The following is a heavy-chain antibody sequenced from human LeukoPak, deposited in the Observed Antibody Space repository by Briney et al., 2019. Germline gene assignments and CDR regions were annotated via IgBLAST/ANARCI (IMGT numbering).Heavy chain of an antibody. Sequence: GGSLRLSCVASGFTFSSHGMNWVRQAPGKGLEWVSGIIPSGHTTYYADSVRGRFTISRDNSRNTVYLQMNSLRAEDTAVYYCAKDLSWFGGSLATFGYWGQGTLATVSS. V-gene: IGHV3-23*01. CDR3: AKDLSWFGGSLATFGY. CDR2: IIPSGHTT. J-gene: IGHJ4*02. D-gene: IGHD3-10*01. CDR1: GFTFSSHG.